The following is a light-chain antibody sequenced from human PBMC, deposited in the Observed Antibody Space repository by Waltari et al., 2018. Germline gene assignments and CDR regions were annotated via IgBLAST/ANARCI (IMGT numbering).Light chain of an antibody. Sequence: QSVLTQPPSASGTPGQRVTNPCPGAASHIGRTPVNWYQHLPGAAPKLVILNNSQRPSGISDRFSGSTSGASASLAISGLQSDDEADYYCASWDGSLAAYVFGGGTKVTV. CDR1: ASHIGRTP. J-gene: IGLJ1*01. CDR2: NNS. CDR3: ASWDGSLAAYV. V-gene: IGLV1-44*01.